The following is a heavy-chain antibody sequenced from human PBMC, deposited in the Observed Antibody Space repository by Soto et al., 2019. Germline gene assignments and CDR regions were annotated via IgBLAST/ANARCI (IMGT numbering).Heavy chain of an antibody. CDR2: IKSKTDGGTT. CDR1: GFTFSNAW. D-gene: IGHD1-26*01. J-gene: IGHJ5*02. CDR3: LGGDRYNWCDP. V-gene: IGHV3-15*01. Sequence: EVQLVESGGGLVKPGGSLRLSCAASGFTFSNAWMSWVRQAPGKGLEWVGRIKSKTDGGTTDYAAPVKGRFTISRDDSKTTLYLQMNSLKTEDTAVYYCLGGDRYNWCDPWGQGTLVTVSS.